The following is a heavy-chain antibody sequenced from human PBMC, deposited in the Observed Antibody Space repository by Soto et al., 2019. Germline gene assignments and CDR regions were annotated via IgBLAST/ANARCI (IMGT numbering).Heavy chain of an antibody. D-gene: IGHD5-12*01. CDR3: ARRAEYSGYDESFDY. V-gene: IGHV1-3*01. Sequence: GASVKVSCKASGYTFTSYSMHWVRQAPGQRLEWMGWINAGNGNTKYSQKFQGRVTITRDTSASTAYMELSSLRSEDTAVYYCARRAEYSGYDESFDYWGQGTLVTVSS. CDR2: INAGNGNT. CDR1: GYTFTSYS. J-gene: IGHJ4*02.